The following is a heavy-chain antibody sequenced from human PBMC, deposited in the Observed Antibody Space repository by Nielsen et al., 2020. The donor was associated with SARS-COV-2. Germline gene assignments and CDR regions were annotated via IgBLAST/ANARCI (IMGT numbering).Heavy chain of an antibody. CDR2: IWYDGSKK. CDR1: GFTFSTYD. J-gene: IGHJ3*02. Sequence: GESLKISCAASGFTFSTYDMHWVRQAPGKGLEWVAVIWYDGSKKYYADSVKDRFTISRDNSRDTLYLQVDSLRAEDTAVYYCVKRTPNRAFDIWGQGTRVTVSS. D-gene: IGHD1-14*01. V-gene: IGHV3-33*06. CDR3: VKRTPNRAFDI.